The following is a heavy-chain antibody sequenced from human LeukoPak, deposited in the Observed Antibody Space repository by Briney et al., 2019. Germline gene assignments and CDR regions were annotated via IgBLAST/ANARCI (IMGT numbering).Heavy chain of an antibody. CDR2: INPDSGGT. D-gene: IGHD3-3*01. CDR3: ARALNLWNVDFDY. J-gene: IGHJ4*02. Sequence: ASVKVSCKASGGTFSSYAISWVRQAPGQGLEWMGWINPDSGGTNSAQKFQGRVTMTRDTSISTVYMELSRLRSDDTAVYYCARALNLWNVDFDYWGQGTLVTVSS. V-gene: IGHV1-2*02. CDR1: GGTFSSYA.